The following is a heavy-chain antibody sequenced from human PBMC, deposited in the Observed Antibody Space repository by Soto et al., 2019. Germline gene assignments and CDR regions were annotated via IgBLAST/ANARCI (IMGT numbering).Heavy chain of an antibody. D-gene: IGHD6-6*01. Sequence: SXCCKASGFTFIYYYMGWIRQAPGKGLEWLSYMSSSGGTKDYADSVKGRFTISRDNAKNSLYLQMNGLRAEDTAVYYCARGEAARLVCFEPWGQGTLVTVSS. CDR1: GFTFIYYY. CDR2: MSSSGGTK. CDR3: ARGEAARLVCFEP. J-gene: IGHJ5*02. V-gene: IGHV3-11*01.